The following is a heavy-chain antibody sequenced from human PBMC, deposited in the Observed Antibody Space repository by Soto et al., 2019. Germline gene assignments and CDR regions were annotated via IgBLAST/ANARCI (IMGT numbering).Heavy chain of an antibody. Sequence: QGQLEQSGGEVTKPGASVKVSCKASGYTFTSYSMGWVRQAPGQGLEWMGWISIYTGDTKYAQSFQGRVTLTTETSANTAYMELRSLRSDDTAVYYCARDRCTSTRCYTHHFDVWGQGTTVVVSS. CDR3: ARDRCTSTRCYTHHFDV. J-gene: IGHJ6*02. D-gene: IGHD2-2*01. CDR2: ISIYTGDT. CDR1: GYTFTSYS. V-gene: IGHV1-18*04.